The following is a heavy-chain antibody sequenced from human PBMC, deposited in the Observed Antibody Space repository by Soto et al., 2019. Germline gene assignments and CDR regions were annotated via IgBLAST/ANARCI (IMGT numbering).Heavy chain of an antibody. Sequence: PGGSLRLSCAASGFTFSGSAMHWVRQASGKGLEWVGRIRSKVNSYATAYAASVKGRFTISRDDSKNTAYLQMNSLKTEDTAVYYWTRFAFGCRSTSSYAGNWFDPWGQGSLVAVSS. V-gene: IGHV3-73*01. CDR2: IRSKVNSYAT. CDR3: TRFAFGCRSTSSYAGNWFDP. J-gene: IGHJ5*02. D-gene: IGHD2-2*01. CDR1: GFTFSGSA.